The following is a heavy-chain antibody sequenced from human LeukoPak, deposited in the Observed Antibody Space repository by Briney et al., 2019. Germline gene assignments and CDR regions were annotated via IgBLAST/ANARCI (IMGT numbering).Heavy chain of an antibody. CDR1: GFTFSSYA. CDR2: ISGSGGST. J-gene: IGHJ4*02. Sequence: GGSLRLSCAASGFTFSSYAMSWVRQAPGKGLEWVSAISGSGGSTYYADSVKGRFTISRDNSKNTLYLQMNSLRAEDTAVYYCEKPLLGIAVAGTGVDYWGQGTLVTVSS. CDR3: EKPLLGIAVAGTGVDY. D-gene: IGHD6-19*01. V-gene: IGHV3-23*01.